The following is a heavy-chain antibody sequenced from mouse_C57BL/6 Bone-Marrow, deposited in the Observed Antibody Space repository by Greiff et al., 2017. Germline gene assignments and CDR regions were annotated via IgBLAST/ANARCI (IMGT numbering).Heavy chain of an antibody. CDR3: ARRGYSYLYGFAY. J-gene: IGHJ3*01. V-gene: IGHV1-54*01. CDR2: INPGSGGT. CDR1: GYAFTNYL. Sequence: VQLQQSGAELVRPGTSVKVSCKASGYAFTNYLIEWVKQRPGQGLEWIGVINPGSGGTNYNEKFKGKATLTADKSSSTAYMQLSSLTSEDSAVYFCARRGYSYLYGFAYWGQGTLVTVSA. D-gene: IGHD2-12*01.